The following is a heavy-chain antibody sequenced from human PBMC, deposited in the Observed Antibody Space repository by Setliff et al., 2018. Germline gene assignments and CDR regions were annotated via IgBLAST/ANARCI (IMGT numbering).Heavy chain of an antibody. CDR2: IIPIFGTA. CDR1: GGTFSSYA. V-gene: IGHV1-69*13. D-gene: IGHD3-22*01. Sequence: SVKVSCKASGGTFSSYAISWVRQAPGQGLEWMGGIIPIFGTANYAQKCQGRVTITADESTSTAYMELSSLRSEDTAVYYCARDRGYYDSSGSHPFDPWGQGTLGTVSS. CDR3: ARDRGYYDSSGSHPFDP. J-gene: IGHJ5*02.